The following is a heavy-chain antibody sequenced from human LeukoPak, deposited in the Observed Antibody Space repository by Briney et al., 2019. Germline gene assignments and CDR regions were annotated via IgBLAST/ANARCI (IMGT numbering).Heavy chain of an antibody. V-gene: IGHV4-34*01. CDR3: ARGVVVVVAATARWGYYFDY. J-gene: IGHJ4*02. CDR1: GGSFSGYY. Sequence: RTSETLSLTCAVYGGSFSGYYWSWIRQPPGKGLEWIGEINHSGSTSYNPSLKSRVTISVDTSKNQFSLKLSSVTAADTAVYYCARGVVVVVAATARWGYYFDYWGQGTLVTVSS. CDR2: INHSGST. D-gene: IGHD2-15*01.